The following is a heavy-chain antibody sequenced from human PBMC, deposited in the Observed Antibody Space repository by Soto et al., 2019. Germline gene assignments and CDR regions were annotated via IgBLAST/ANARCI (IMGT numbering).Heavy chain of an antibody. V-gene: IGHV3-23*01. CDR2: ISGSGGST. J-gene: IGHJ5*02. D-gene: IGHD3-3*01. CDR3: AKDPAPSYYDFWSGPNWFDL. CDR1: GFTFSSYA. Sequence: GGSLRLSCAASGFTFSSYAMSWVRQAPGKGLEWVSAISGSGGSTYYADSVKGRFTISRDNSKNTLYLQMNSLRAEDTAVYYCAKDPAPSYYDFWSGPNWFDLWGQGTLVTVSS.